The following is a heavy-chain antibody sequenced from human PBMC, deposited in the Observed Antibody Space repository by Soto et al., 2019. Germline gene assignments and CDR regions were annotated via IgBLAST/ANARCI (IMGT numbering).Heavy chain of an antibody. CDR1: NGSVSSGTYS. V-gene: IGHV4-30-2*01. J-gene: IGHJ6*02. CDR2: IYYSGTT. CDR3: ARGHYYYGMDV. Sequence: SETLSLTCTVSNGSVSSGTYSWSWVRQPPGKGLEWIGYIYYSGTTYYTPSLKSRLTMSMDRANDHFSLNLTSVTAADTAVYFCARGHYYYGMDVWGQGITVTVS.